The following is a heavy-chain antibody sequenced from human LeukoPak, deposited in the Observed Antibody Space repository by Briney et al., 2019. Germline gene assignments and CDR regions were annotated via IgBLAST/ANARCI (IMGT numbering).Heavy chain of an antibody. D-gene: IGHD3-22*01. CDR2: ISYDGSNK. CDR1: GFTFSSYA. V-gene: IGHV3-30*04. Sequence: GGFLSLSCAASGFTFSSYAMHWVRQAAGKGLEWVAVISYDGSNKYYADSVKGRFTISRDNSKNTLYLQMNSLRAEDTAVYYCARDLYYYDSSGYYGPYYYYGMDVWGQGTTVTVSS. CDR3: ARDLYYYDSSGYYGPYYYYGMDV. J-gene: IGHJ6*02.